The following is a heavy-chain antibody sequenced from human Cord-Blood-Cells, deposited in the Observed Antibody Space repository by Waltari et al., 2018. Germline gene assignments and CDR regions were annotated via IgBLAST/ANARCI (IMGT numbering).Heavy chain of an antibody. CDR1: GWSFRGYY. J-gene: IGHJ1*01. Sequence: QVQLQQWGAGLLKPSETLSLTCAVYGWSFRGYYLTWIRKPPGKGLEWIGEINHSGSTNYNPSLKSLVTISVDTSKNQFSLKLSSVTAADTAVYYCARGHHATYIAAAPQHWGQGTLVTVSS. CDR3: ARGHHATYIAAAPQH. CDR2: INHSGST. V-gene: IGHV4-34*01. D-gene: IGHD6-13*01.